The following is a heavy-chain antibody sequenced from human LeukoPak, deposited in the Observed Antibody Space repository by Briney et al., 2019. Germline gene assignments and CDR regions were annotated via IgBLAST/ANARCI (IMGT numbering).Heavy chain of an antibody. V-gene: IGHV1-69*13. CDR2: IIPIFGTA. CDR3: AGSWYVVVPVYYYYMDV. J-gene: IGHJ6*03. CDR1: GGTFSSYA. D-gene: IGHD2-2*01. Sequence: ASVKVSCKASGGTFSSYAISWARQAPRPALEWMGGIIPIFGTANYAQKFQGRVTITADESTSTGYMELSSLRSEDTAVYYCAGSWYVVVPVYYYYMDVWGKGTTVTVSS.